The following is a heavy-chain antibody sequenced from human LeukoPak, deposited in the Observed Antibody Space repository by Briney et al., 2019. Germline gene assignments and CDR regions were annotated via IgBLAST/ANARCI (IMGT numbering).Heavy chain of an antibody. Sequence: ASVKVSCKASGYTFTSYYMHWVRQAPGQGLEWMGIINPSGGSTSYAQKFQGRVTMTRDTSTSAAYMELRSLRSDDTAVYYCARCRSGWGKIKLDYWGQGTLVTVSS. CDR1: GYTFTSYY. CDR3: ARCRSGWGKIKLDY. J-gene: IGHJ4*02. V-gene: IGHV1-46*01. CDR2: INPSGGST. D-gene: IGHD6-19*01.